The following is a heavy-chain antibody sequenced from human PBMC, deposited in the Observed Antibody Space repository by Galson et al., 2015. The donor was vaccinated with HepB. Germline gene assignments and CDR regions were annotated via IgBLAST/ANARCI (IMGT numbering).Heavy chain of an antibody. CDR3: ARGFRNAFDS. CDR2: TYYRSTWHY. CDR1: GDSVSSSGVG. J-gene: IGHJ3*02. V-gene: IGHV6-1*01. Sequence: CAISGDSVSSSGVGWDWIRQSPSRGLEWLGATYYRSTWHYDYAVSVKSRISLIPDTANNQFSLQLHPVTPEDTAVYYCARGFRNAFDSWGQGTVVTVSS.